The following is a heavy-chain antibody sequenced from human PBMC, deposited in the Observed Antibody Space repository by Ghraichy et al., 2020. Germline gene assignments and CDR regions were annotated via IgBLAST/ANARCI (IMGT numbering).Heavy chain of an antibody. CDR3: ARVKVDSNSDQIVADDAFDL. CDR1: RGSLSSSS. D-gene: IGHD2-21*02. J-gene: IGHJ3*01. V-gene: IGHV1-69*02. Sequence: SVKVSCKASRGSLSSSSINWLRQFPGQLPEWMGRIIPILELTKSAEKFQDRLTITADTSTNTAYMEMSSLRSEDTAIYDCARVKVDSNSDQIVADDAFDLWGQGTMVTVSS. CDR2: IIPILELT.